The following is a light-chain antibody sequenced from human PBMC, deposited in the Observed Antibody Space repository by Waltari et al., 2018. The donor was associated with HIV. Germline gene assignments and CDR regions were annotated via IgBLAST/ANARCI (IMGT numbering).Light chain of an antibody. CDR2: KAS. Sequence: DIQMTQSPSTLSASVGDRVTISCRASQNISDWLAWYQQRPGKAPNLLIYKASRLESGVPSRFSGSVSGTEFTRTISSLQPDDFATFYCQQFNTYSPWTFGQGARVEIK. J-gene: IGKJ1*01. CDR1: QNISDW. V-gene: IGKV1-5*03. CDR3: QQFNTYSPWT.